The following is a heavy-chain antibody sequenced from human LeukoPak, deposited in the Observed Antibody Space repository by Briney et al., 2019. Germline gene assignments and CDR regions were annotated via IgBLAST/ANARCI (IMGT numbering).Heavy chain of an antibody. V-gene: IGHV4-34*01. D-gene: IGHD1-26*01. CDR1: GGSFSGYY. CDR2: INHSGST. CDR3: ARVKFVGATKFDY. J-gene: IGHJ4*02. Sequence: SETLSLTCAVYGGSFSGYYWSWVRQPPGKGLEWIGEINHSGSTNYNPSLKSRVTISVDTSKNQFSLKLSSVTAADTAVYYCARVKFVGATKFDYWGQGTLVTVSS.